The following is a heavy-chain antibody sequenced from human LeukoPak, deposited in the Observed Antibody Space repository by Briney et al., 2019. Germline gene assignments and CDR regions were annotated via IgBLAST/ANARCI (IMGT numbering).Heavy chain of an antibody. CDR2: INPSGGST. V-gene: IGHV1-46*01. D-gene: IGHD2-15*01. J-gene: IGHJ6*02. Sequence: ASVKVACKASAYTFTSYYMHWVRQAPGQGLEWMGIINPSGGSTSYAQKFQGRVTMTRDTSTSTVYMELSSLRSEDTAVYYCARRFPVVVVAATPYYYYGMDVWGQGTTVTVSS. CDR3: ARRFPVVVVAATPYYYYGMDV. CDR1: AYTFTSYY.